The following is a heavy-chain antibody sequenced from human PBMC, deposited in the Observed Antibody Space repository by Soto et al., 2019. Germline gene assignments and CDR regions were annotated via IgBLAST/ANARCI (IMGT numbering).Heavy chain of an antibody. D-gene: IGHD3-10*01. CDR2: VFHSGIT. J-gene: IGHJ4*02. V-gene: IGHV4-4*02. CDR1: GGSMKTTNW. CDR3: RKDEAGSAFRY. Sequence: VQLRESGPGQVKTSGTLSLTCAVSGGSMKTTNWWSWVRQPPAKGLEWIGEVFHSGITRYNPSLKSRATVSVDTSKHQFFLNLASVTAADTADYYCRKDEAGSAFRYWGQGALVTVSS.